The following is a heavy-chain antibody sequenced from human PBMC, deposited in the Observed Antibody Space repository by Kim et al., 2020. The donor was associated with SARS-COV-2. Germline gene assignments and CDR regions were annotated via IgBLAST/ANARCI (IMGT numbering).Heavy chain of an antibody. D-gene: IGHD3-10*01. Sequence: YADSVKGRFTIPRDYYDNTLYLQLDRLGAGDTAVYYCARPSSSHFDFWGQGTLVTVSS. V-gene: IGHV3-33*01. CDR3: ARPSSSHFDF. J-gene: IGHJ4*02.